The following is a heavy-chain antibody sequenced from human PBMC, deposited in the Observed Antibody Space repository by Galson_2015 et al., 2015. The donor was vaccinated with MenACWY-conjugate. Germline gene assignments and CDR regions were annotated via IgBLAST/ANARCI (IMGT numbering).Heavy chain of an antibody. V-gene: IGHV3-11*06. CDR1: GFIASDYY. J-gene: IGHJ4*02. CDR2: IGRSDTYI. D-gene: IGHD2-15*01. CDR3: ARDLRTIFQLVFDV. Sequence: SLRLSCAASGFIASDYYMSWIRQAPGKGLEWISYIGRSDTYIHYADSVKGRFIISRDNAKNSLFLQMNSLRAEDTAVYYCARDLRTIFQLVFDVWGQGTLVTVSS.